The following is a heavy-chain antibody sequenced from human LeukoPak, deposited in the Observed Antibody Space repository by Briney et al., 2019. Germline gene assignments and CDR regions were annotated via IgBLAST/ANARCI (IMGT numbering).Heavy chain of an antibody. J-gene: IGHJ6*03. D-gene: IGHD3-3*01. CDR2: IRHDESDK. CDR1: GFTFSSYN. CDR3: AREFVLRFFEGYMDV. V-gene: IGHV3-30*02. Sequence: PGGSLRLSCVASGFTFSSYNMHWVRQAPGKGLEWVAFIRHDESDKYYADSVKGRFTISRDNAKNSLYLQMNSLRTEDTAVYYCAREFVLRFFEGYMDVWGKGTTVTVSS.